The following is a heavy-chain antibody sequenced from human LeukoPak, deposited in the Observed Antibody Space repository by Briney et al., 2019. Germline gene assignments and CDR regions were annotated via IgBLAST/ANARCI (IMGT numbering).Heavy chain of an antibody. V-gene: IGHV3-23*01. CDR3: ARESILTGYYTPWYFDY. CDR1: GFTFSSYA. J-gene: IGHJ4*02. Sequence: GGSLRLSCAASGFTFSSYAMSWVRQAPGKGLEWVSAISGGGGSTYYADSVKGRFTISRDNSKNTLYLQMNSLRAEDTAVYYCARESILTGYYTPWYFDYWGQGTLVTVSS. CDR2: ISGGGGST. D-gene: IGHD3-9*01.